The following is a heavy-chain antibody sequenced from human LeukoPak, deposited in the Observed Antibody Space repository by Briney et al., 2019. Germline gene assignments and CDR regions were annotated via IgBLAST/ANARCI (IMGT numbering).Heavy chain of an antibody. V-gene: IGHV1-69*05. CDR2: IIPIFGTA. J-gene: IGHJ4*02. CDR1: GGTFSSYA. CDR3: ARGARYSYSLLDY. D-gene: IGHD5-18*01. Sequence: SVKVSCKASGGTFSSYAISWVRQAPGQGLEWMGRIIPIFGTANYAQKFQGRVTITTDESTSTAYMELSSLRSEDTAVYYCARGARYSYSLLDYWGQGTLVTVSS.